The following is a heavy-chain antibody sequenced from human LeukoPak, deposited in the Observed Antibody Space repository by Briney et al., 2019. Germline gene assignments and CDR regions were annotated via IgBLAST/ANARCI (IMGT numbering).Heavy chain of an antibody. Sequence: SGTLSLTCAVSGGSISSSSYYWGWIRQPPGKGLEWIGSMYYSGSTYYNPSLKSRVTISVDTSKNQFSLELTSVTAADTAVYYCARHSGSYLKSALHIWGQGTMVTVSS. CDR1: GGSISSSSYY. CDR3: ARHSGSYLKSALHI. V-gene: IGHV4-39*01. CDR2: MYYSGST. J-gene: IGHJ3*02. D-gene: IGHD1-26*01.